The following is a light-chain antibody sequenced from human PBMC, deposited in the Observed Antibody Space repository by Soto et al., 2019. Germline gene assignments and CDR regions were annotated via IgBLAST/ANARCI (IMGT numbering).Light chain of an antibody. V-gene: IGKV3-20*01. J-gene: IGKJ5*01. Sequence: EIVLTQSPATLSLSPGERATLSCRASQSVSSNLAWCQQKPGQAPRLLIYGASRRATGIPDRFSGSASGTDFTLTISRLEPEDFAVYFCQQYSDLPMTFGQGTRLEIK. CDR3: QQYSDLPMT. CDR1: QSVSSN. CDR2: GAS.